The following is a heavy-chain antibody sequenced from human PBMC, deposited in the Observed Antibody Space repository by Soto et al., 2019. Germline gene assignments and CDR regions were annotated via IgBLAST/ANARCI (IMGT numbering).Heavy chain of an antibody. D-gene: IGHD3-22*01. CDR2: INSDGSST. CDR3: ARAIGYYGIDV. V-gene: IGHV3-74*01. Sequence: GESLKISCKGSGYSFTSYWMHWVRQAPGMGLVWVSHINSDGSSTTYADSVKGRFTISRDNAKNTLYLQMNSLRAEDTAVYYCARAIGYYGIDVWGQGTTVTVSS. CDR1: GYSFTSYW. J-gene: IGHJ6*02.